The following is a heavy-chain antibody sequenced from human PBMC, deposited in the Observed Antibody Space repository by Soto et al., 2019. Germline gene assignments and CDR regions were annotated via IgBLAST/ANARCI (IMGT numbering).Heavy chain of an antibody. CDR1: GFTFDDYA. D-gene: IGHD3-10*01. V-gene: IGHV3-9*01. CDR2: ISWNSGSI. CDR3: AKDMRYYYGSGSYSY. Sequence: EVQLVESGGGLVQPGRSLRLSCAASGFTFDDYAMHWVRQAPGKGLEWVSGISWNSGSIGYADSVKGRFTISRDNAKNDLYLQMNSLRAEDTALYYCAKDMRYYYGSGSYSYWGQGTLVTVSS. J-gene: IGHJ4*02.